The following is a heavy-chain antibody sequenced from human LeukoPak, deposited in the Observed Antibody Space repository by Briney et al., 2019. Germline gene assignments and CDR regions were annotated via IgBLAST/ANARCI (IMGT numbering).Heavy chain of an antibody. CDR3: ASILTTVTTPIDY. D-gene: IGHD4-17*01. Sequence: PSETLSLTCTVSGGSISSSSYYWGWIRQPPGKGLEWIGSIYYSGSTYYNPSLKSRVTISVDTSKNQFSLKLSSVTAADTAVYYCASILTTVTTPIDYWGQGTLVTVSS. CDR1: GGSISSSSYY. J-gene: IGHJ4*02. CDR2: IYYSGST. V-gene: IGHV4-39*01.